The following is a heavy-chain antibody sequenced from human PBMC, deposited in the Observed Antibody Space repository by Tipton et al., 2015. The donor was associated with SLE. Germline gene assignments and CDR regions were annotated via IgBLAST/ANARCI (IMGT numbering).Heavy chain of an antibody. V-gene: IGHV3-66*01. CDR3: ARGRGSWDWYFDL. D-gene: IGHD6-13*01. CDR1: GFTVSSNY. CDR2: IYSRGST. Sequence: QLVQSGGGLVQPGGSLRISCAASGFTVSSNYMSWVRQAPGKGLEWVSAIYSRGSTYYPDSVKDRFTVSRDDSKNTLYLQMNSLRTEDTAVYFCARGRGSWDWYFDLWGRGTLVTVSS. J-gene: IGHJ2*01.